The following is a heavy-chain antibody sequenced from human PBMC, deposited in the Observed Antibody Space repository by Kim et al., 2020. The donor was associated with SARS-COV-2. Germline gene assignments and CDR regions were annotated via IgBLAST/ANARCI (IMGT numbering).Heavy chain of an antibody. CDR3: ASWGSGWFFDY. Sequence: SETLSLTCTVSGGSISSSSYYWGWIRQPPGKGLEWIGSIYYSGSTYYNPSLKSRVTISVDTSKNQFSLKLSSVTAADTAVYYCASWGSGWFFDYWGQGTLVTVSS. V-gene: IGHV4-39*07. J-gene: IGHJ4*02. CDR2: IYYSGST. CDR1: GGSISSSSYY. D-gene: IGHD6-19*01.